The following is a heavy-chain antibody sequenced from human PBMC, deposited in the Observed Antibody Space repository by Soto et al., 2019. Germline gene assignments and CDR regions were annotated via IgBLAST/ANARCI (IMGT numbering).Heavy chain of an antibody. J-gene: IGHJ6*02. CDR2: LWFDGSNE. CDR1: GFPFSRYD. D-gene: IGHD3-10*01. CDR3: AKVLYASESFDSEEAPYGMDV. V-gene: IGHV3-33*06. Sequence: QAQLVESGGGVVHPGRSLRLSCAASGFPFSRYDMHWVRQAPGKGLEWVAVLWFDGSNEYYADSVQGRFTISRDNSKNTLYLQMESLRAEDTAVYYCAKVLYASESFDSEEAPYGMDVWGQGTTVTVSS.